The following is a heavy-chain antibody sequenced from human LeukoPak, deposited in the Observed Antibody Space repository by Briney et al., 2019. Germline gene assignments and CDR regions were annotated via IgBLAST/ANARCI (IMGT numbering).Heavy chain of an antibody. CDR1: GGSISTNNW. Sequence: SETLSLTCAVSGGSISTNNWWTWVRQPPGKGLEWIGEIHHSGSTDYNPSLKSRVTMSVDTSKNQFSLKLSSVTAADTAVYYCARGSYYYDSSGRLFDYWGQGTLVTVSS. CDR3: ARGSYYYDSSGRLFDY. J-gene: IGHJ4*02. V-gene: IGHV4-4*02. D-gene: IGHD3-22*01. CDR2: IHHSGST.